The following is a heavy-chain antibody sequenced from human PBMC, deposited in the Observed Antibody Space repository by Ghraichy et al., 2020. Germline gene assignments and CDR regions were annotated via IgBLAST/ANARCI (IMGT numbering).Heavy chain of an antibody. CDR2: ISSSSSYT. D-gene: IGHD5-18*01. Sequence: GESLNISSAASGFTFSDYYMSWIRQAPGKGLEWVSYISSSSSYTNYADSVKGRFTISRDNAKNSLYLQMNSLRAEDTAVYYCARVDTAMVIAYWGQGTLVTVSS. V-gene: IGHV3-11*06. CDR3: ARVDTAMVIAY. CDR1: GFTFSDYY. J-gene: IGHJ4*02.